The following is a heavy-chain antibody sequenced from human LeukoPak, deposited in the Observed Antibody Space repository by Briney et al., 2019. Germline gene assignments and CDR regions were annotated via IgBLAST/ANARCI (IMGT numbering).Heavy chain of an antibody. Sequence: QPGGSLRPSCAASGFTFSSYAMSWVRQAPGKGLEWVSSISGSGGRTDYADLVKGRFTISRDNSKNTLYLQMNSLRAEDTAVYYCAKDQHVDIVATDGFGGWGQGTLVTVSS. CDR2: ISGSGGRT. CDR3: AKDQHVDIVATDGFGG. CDR1: GFTFSSYA. V-gene: IGHV3-23*01. D-gene: IGHD5-12*01. J-gene: IGHJ4*02.